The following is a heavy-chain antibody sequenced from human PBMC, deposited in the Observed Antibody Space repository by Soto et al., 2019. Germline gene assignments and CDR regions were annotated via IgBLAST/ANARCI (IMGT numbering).Heavy chain of an antibody. Sequence: EVQLLESGGGLVQPGGSLRLSCAASGFTFSNYVMNWVRRAPGKGLEWVSTIGVSGTSTHYADSVKGRFTISRDNSKTTLYLQMNSLSAEDTAGYYCAQRERFENWGQGTLVNVSS. CDR1: GFTFSNYV. CDR3: AQRERFEN. CDR2: IGVSGTST. V-gene: IGHV3-23*01. J-gene: IGHJ5*02.